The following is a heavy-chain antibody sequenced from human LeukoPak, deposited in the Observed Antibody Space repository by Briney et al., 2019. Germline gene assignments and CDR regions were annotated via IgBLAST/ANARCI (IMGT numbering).Heavy chain of an antibody. CDR3: ARVGVTIFGVVTGHWINWFAP. Sequence: SETLSLTCAVYGGSFSGYYWSWIRQPPGKGLEWIGEINHSGSTNYNPSLKSRVTISVDTSKNQFSLKLSSVTAADTAVYYCARVGVTIFGVVTGHWINWFAPWGQGTLVTVSS. D-gene: IGHD3-3*01. V-gene: IGHV4-34*01. J-gene: IGHJ5*02. CDR2: INHSGST. CDR1: GGSFSGYY.